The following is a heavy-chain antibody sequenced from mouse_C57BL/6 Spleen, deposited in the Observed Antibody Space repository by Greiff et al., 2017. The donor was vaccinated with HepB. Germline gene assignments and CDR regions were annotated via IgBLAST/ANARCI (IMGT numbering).Heavy chain of an antibody. CDR3: TRPAAYYSDY. CDR2: IDPETGGT. Sequence: VQLQQSGAELVRPGASVTLSCKASGYTFTDYEMHWVKQTPVHGLEWIGAIDPETGGTAYNQKFKGKAILTADKSSSTAYMELRSLTSEDSAVYYCTRPAAYYSDYWGQGTTLTVSS. D-gene: IGHD2-12*01. CDR1: GYTFTDYE. V-gene: IGHV1-15*01. J-gene: IGHJ2*01.